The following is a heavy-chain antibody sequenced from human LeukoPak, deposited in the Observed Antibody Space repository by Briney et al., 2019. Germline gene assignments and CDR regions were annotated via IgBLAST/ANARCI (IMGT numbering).Heavy chain of an antibody. V-gene: IGHV1-2*02. D-gene: IGHD3-10*01. CDR1: GYTFTGYY. J-gene: IGHJ3*02. CDR2: INPNSGGT. CDR3: ATYGSGSYYAVAFDI. Sequence: VASVKVSCKASGYTFTGYYMHWVRQAPGQGREWMGWINPNSGGTNYAQKFQGRVTMTRDTSISTAYMELSRLRSDDTAVYYCATYGSGSYYAVAFDIWGQGTMVTVSS.